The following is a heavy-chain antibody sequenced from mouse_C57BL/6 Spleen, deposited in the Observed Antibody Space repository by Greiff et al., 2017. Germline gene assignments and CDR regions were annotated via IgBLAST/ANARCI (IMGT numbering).Heavy chain of an antibody. CDR1: GYTFTDYE. Sequence: QVQLQQSGAELVRPGASVTLSCKASGYTFTDYEMHWVKQTPVHGLEWIGAIDPDTGGTAYNQKFKGKAILTADKSSSTAYMELRSLTSEDSAVYYCTRRYYHGSSHYFDYWGQGTTLTVSS. V-gene: IGHV1-15*01. D-gene: IGHD1-1*01. J-gene: IGHJ2*01. CDR2: IDPDTGGT. CDR3: TRRYYHGSSHYFDY.